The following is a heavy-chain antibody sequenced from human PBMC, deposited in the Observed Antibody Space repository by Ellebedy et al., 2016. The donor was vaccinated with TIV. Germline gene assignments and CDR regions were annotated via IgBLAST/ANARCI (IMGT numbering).Heavy chain of an antibody. CDR1: GGFVNSLSYY. V-gene: IGHV4-39*01. J-gene: IGHJ6*02. Sequence: MPSETLSLTCTVSGGFVNSLSYYWGWIRQPPGKGLEWIGNIHDSGSTKYSPSLKSRLPISIDTSKNQFSLKLTSPTAADTAVYYCARLTSVTPYYGVDVWGQGTTVTVSS. D-gene: IGHD2-21*02. CDR2: IHDSGST. CDR3: ARLTSVTPYYGVDV.